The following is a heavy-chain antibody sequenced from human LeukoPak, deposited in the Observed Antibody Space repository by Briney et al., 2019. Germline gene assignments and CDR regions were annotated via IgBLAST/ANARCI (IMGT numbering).Heavy chain of an antibody. D-gene: IGHD2-2*01. Sequence: SETLSLTCTVSGGSISSTSYYWDWLRQPPGKGLEWIGSIYYSETTYYNPSLKSRVTISIDTSKNQFSLKLNSVTAEETAVYYCARDICSTTSCISLNNWFDPWGQGRLVTVSS. CDR2: IYYSETT. CDR1: GGSISSTSYY. CDR3: ARDICSTTSCISLNNWFDP. J-gene: IGHJ5*02. V-gene: IGHV4-39*07.